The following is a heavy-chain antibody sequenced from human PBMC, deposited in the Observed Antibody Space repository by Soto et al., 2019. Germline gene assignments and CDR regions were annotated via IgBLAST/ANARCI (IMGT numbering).Heavy chain of an antibody. CDR2: IYYSGST. J-gene: IGHJ5*02. D-gene: IGHD3-10*01. V-gene: IGHV4-59*01. Sequence: SEILSLTCTVSGGSIIRYYWNWIRQPPGKGLEWIGYIYYSGSTNYNPSLKSRVTISVDTSKNQFSLKLSSVTAADTAVYYCARDPGSGSYYGWFDPWGQGTLVTVSS. CDR1: GGSIIRYY. CDR3: ARDPGSGSYYGWFDP.